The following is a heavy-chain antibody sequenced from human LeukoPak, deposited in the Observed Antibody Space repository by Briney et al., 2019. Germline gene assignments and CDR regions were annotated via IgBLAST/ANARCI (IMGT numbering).Heavy chain of an antibody. Sequence: GGSLRLSCAASGFTFSSYSMNWVRQAPGKGLEWVSYISSSSSTIYYADSVKGRFTISRDNAKNSLYLQMNSLRAEDTAVYYCARATGYGFSYFDYWGQGTLVTVSS. CDR2: ISSSSSTI. D-gene: IGHD5-18*01. J-gene: IGHJ4*02. V-gene: IGHV3-48*01. CDR3: ARATGYGFSYFDY. CDR1: GFTFSSYS.